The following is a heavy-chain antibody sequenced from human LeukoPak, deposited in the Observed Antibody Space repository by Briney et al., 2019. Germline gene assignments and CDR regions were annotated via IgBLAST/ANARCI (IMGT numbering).Heavy chain of an antibody. Sequence: GGSLRLSCAASGFTFSSYAMSWVRQAPGKGLEWVSAISGSGGSTYYADSVKGRFTISRDNSKNTLYLQMNSLRAEDTVVYYCAKLTDRGYSYGTKYYWGQGTLVTVSS. CDR1: GFTFSSYA. V-gene: IGHV3-23*01. CDR2: ISGSGGST. J-gene: IGHJ4*02. CDR3: AKLTDRGYSYGTKYY. D-gene: IGHD5-18*01.